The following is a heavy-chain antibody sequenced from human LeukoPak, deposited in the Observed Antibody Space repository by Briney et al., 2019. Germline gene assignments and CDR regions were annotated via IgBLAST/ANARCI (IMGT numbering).Heavy chain of an antibody. J-gene: IGHJ3*01. D-gene: IGHD2-15*01. CDR1: AFTFSGYG. Sequence: QSGGSLRLSCASSAFTFSGYGMHWVRQAPGKGLEWVAFTRYDGSNKYDGSNKYYADSVKGRFTISRDNSKNTLYLQMNSLRAEDTAVYYCAKAIATPSYEADAFDFWGRGTMVTVSS. CDR3: AKAIATPSYEADAFDF. CDR2: TRYDGSNKYDGSNK. V-gene: IGHV3-30*02.